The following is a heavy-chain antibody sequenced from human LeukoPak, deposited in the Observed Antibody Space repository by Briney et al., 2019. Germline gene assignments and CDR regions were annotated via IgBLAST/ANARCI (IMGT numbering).Heavy chain of an antibody. CDR2: ISGSGGST. Sequence: PGGSLRLSCAASGFTFSSYAMSWVRQAPGKGLERVSAISGSGGSTYYADSVKGRFTISRDNSKNTLYLQMNSLRAEDTAVYYCAKGFVVVPAATLDAFDIWGQGTMVTVSS. CDR3: AKGFVVVPAATLDAFDI. CDR1: GFTFSSYA. J-gene: IGHJ3*02. D-gene: IGHD2-2*01. V-gene: IGHV3-23*01.